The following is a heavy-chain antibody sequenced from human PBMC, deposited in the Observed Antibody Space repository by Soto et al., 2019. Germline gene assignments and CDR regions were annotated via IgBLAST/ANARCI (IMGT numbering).Heavy chain of an antibody. CDR1: GFTFTSSG. D-gene: IGHD1-26*01. Sequence: QVHLAESGGGVVQPGGSLRLSCFASGFTFTSSGMNWVRQVPGRGLEWVALAPYDAYSLSYAESVRGRFIISRDNSNNSIYLQMNSLGPYDTGVYYCAKNTYNGIYRGDAFDSWGQGIHVTVSS. J-gene: IGHJ4*02. CDR3: AKNTYNGIYRGDAFDS. CDR2: APYDAYSL. V-gene: IGHV3-30*02.